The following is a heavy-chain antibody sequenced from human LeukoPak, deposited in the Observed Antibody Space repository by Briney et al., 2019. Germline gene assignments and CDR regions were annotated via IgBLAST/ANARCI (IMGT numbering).Heavy chain of an antibody. J-gene: IGHJ6*03. CDR1: GGSISSYY. CDR3: ARAVTTSPFGYYYYMDV. CDR2: IYYSGST. D-gene: IGHD4-11*01. Sequence: PSETLSPTCTVSGGSISSYYWSWIRQPPGKGLEWIGYIYYSGSTNYNPSLKSRVTISVDTSKNQFSLKLSSVTAADTAVYYCARAVTTSPFGYYYYMDVWAKGPRSPSP. V-gene: IGHV4-59*01.